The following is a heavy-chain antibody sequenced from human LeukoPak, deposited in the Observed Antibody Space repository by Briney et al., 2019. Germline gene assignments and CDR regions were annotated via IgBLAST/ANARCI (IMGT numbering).Heavy chain of an antibody. CDR3: ARDGVYYDSSGYYSSPVDY. D-gene: IGHD3-22*01. V-gene: IGHV3-21*04. CDR1: GFTFSNYN. CDR2: ISSSSSYI. J-gene: IGHJ4*02. Sequence: GSLRLSCAASGFTFSNYNMNWVRQAPGKGLEWVSSISSSSSYIYYADSVKGRFTISRDNAKNSLYLQMNSLRAEDTAVYYCARDGVYYDSSGYYSSPVDYWGQGTLVTVSS.